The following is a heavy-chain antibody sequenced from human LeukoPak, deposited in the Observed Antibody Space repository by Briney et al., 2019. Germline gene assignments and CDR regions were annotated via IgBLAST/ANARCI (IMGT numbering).Heavy chain of an antibody. V-gene: IGHV3-23*01. D-gene: IGHD6-19*01. Sequence: PGGSLRLSCAASGFTFSSYAMSWVRQAPGKGLEWVSAISGSGGSTYYADSVKGRFTISRDNSKNTLYLQMNSLKTEDTAVYYCTTDRGWYCFDYWGQGTLVTVSS. J-gene: IGHJ4*02. CDR2: ISGSGGST. CDR1: GFTFSSYA. CDR3: TTDRGWYCFDY.